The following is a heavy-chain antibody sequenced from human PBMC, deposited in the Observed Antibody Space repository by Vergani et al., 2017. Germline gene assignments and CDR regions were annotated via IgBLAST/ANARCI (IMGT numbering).Heavy chain of an antibody. CDR1: GGSISSSSYY. D-gene: IGHD2-2*01. CDR2: IYYSGRT. J-gene: IGHJ5*02. V-gene: IGHV4-39*01. CDR3: APIRSAAMTFDP. Sequence: QVQLQESGPGLVKPSETLSLTCTVSGGSISSSSYYWGWIRQPPGKGLEWIGSIYYSGRTYYNPSLKSRVTISVDTCKNQFSLKLSSVNAADTAVYYCAPIRSAAMTFDPWGQGTLVTVSS.